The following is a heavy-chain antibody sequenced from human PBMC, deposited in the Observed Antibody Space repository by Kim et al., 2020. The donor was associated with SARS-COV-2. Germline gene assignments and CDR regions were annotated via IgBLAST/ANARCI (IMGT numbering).Heavy chain of an antibody. CDR3: ARSAWFGELLSFDY. J-gene: IGHJ4*02. CDR2: ISYDGSNK. V-gene: IGHV3-30-3*01. D-gene: IGHD3-10*01. Sequence: GGSLRLSCAASGFTFSSYAMHWVRQAPGKGLEWVAVISYDGSNKYYADSVKGRFTISRDNSKNTLYLQMNSLRAEDTAVYYCARSAWFGELLSFDYWGQGTLVTVSS. CDR1: GFTFSSYA.